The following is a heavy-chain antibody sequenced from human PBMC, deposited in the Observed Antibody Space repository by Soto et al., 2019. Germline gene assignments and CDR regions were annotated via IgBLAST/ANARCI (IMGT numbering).Heavy chain of an antibody. D-gene: IGHD6-13*01. CDR1: GGSISSYY. Sequence: SETLSLTCTVPGGSISSYYWSWIRQPPGKGLEWIGYIYYSGSTNYNPSLKSRVTISVDTSKNQFSLKLSSVTAADTAVYYCARGQPYFDNWGQGTLVTVSS. V-gene: IGHV4-59*08. CDR3: ARGQPYFDN. CDR2: IYYSGST. J-gene: IGHJ4*02.